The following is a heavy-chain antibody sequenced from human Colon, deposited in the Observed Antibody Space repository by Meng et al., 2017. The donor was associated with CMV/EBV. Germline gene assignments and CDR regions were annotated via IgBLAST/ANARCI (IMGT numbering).Heavy chain of an antibody. V-gene: IGHV3-21*01. CDR1: GFTFSSYS. CDR3: ARRITIFGVVPGDAFDI. Sequence: GGSLRLSCAASGFTFSSYSMNWVRQAPGKGLEWVSSISSSSSYIYYADSVKGRFTISRDNAKNSLYLQMNSLRAEDTAVYYCARRITIFGVVPGDAFDIWGQGTMVTVSS. D-gene: IGHD3-3*01. J-gene: IGHJ3*02. CDR2: ISSSSSYI.